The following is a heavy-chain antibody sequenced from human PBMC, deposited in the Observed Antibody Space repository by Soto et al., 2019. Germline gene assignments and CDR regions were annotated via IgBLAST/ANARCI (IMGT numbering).Heavy chain of an antibody. V-gene: IGHV3-9*01. D-gene: IGHD3-10*01. Sequence: GGSLRLSCAASGFTFDDYAMHWVRQAPGKGLKWVSGISWNSGSIGYADSVKGRFTISRDNAKNSLYLQMNSLRAEDTALYYCAKDANVDRFGELFPNYFDYWGQGTLVTVSS. CDR1: GFTFDDYA. CDR2: ISWNSGSI. J-gene: IGHJ4*02. CDR3: AKDANVDRFGELFPNYFDY.